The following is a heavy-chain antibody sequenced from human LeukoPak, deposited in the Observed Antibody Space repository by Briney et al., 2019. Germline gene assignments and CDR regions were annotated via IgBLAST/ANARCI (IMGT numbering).Heavy chain of an antibody. Sequence: GGSLRLSCAASGFTFSSYGMNWVRQAPGKGLEWVSYITSSSNTIYYADSVKGRFTISRDNAKNSLYLQMNSLRAEDTAVYYCARDGGAAARDYWGQGTLVTVSS. D-gene: IGHD6-13*01. V-gene: IGHV3-48*04. CDR1: GFTFSSYG. J-gene: IGHJ4*02. CDR3: ARDGGAAARDY. CDR2: ITSSSNTI.